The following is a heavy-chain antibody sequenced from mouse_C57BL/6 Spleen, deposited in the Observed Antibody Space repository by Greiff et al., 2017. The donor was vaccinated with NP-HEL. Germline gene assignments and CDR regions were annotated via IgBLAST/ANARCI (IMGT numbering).Heavy chain of an antibody. CDR3: ASGVYDGYYGHAMDY. V-gene: IGHV3-6*01. Sequence: EVQLQESGPGLVKPSQSLSLTCSVTGYSITSGYYWNWIRQFPGNKLEWMGYISYDGSNNYNPSLKNRISITRDTSKNQFFLKLNSVTTEDTATYYCASGVYDGYYGHAMDYWGQGTSVTVSS. J-gene: IGHJ4*01. CDR2: ISYDGSN. D-gene: IGHD2-3*01. CDR1: GYSITSGYY.